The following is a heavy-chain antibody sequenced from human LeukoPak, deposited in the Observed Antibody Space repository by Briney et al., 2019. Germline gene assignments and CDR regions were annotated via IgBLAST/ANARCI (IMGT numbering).Heavy chain of an antibody. Sequence: PGGSLRPSCAASGITFSSYTMNWVRQAPGKGLEWVSSISTSSSYIYYADSVKGRFTISRDNAKNSLYLQMNSLRAEDTAVYYCARRYGDYVGSFEYWGQGTLVTVSS. CDR1: GITFSSYT. CDR2: ISTSSSYI. D-gene: IGHD4-17*01. J-gene: IGHJ4*02. V-gene: IGHV3-21*01. CDR3: ARRYGDYVGSFEY.